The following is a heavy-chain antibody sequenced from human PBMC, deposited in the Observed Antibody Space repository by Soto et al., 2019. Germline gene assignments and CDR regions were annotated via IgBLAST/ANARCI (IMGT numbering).Heavy chain of an antibody. Sequence: ASVKVSCKASGYTFTNYGISWVRQAPGEGLEWVGWINTSNDNKLYAQKLQGRLTLTTDTSTSTAYMDLTTLRSDDTAVYFCARDPGAASFDGWAPGTLVNVFS. CDR3: ARDPGAASFDG. D-gene: IGHD2-15*01. CDR1: GYTFTNYG. V-gene: IGHV1-18*01. CDR2: INTSNDNK. J-gene: IGHJ4*02.